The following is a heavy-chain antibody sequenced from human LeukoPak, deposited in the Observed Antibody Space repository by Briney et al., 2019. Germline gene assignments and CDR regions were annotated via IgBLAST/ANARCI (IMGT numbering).Heavy chain of an antibody. Sequence: PSGTLSLTCTVSGGSISSYYWSWIRQPPGKGLEWIGYIYYSGSTNYNPSLKSRVTISVDTSKNQFSLKLSSVTAADTAVYYCARVKLPRYYDFWSGPTAGYLDYWGQGTLVTVSS. CDR3: ARVKLPRYYDFWSGPTAGYLDY. V-gene: IGHV4-59*01. D-gene: IGHD3-3*01. CDR1: GGSISSYY. CDR2: IYYSGST. J-gene: IGHJ4*02.